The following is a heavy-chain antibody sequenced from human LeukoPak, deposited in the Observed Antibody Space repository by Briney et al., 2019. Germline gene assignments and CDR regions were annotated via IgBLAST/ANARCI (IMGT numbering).Heavy chain of an antibody. CDR2: IIPILGIA. CDR1: GGTFSSYA. V-gene: IGHV1-69*04. D-gene: IGHD3-22*01. J-gene: IGHJ4*02. CDR3: ARVVDDSRSDYFDY. Sequence: GASVKVSCKASGGTFSSYAISWVRQAPGQGREWMGRIIPILGIANYAQKFQGRVTITADKSTSTAYMELSSLRSEDTAVYYCARVVDDSRSDYFDYWGQGTLVTVSS.